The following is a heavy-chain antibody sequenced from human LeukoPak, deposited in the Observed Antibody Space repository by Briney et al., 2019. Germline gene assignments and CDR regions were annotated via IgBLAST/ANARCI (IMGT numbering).Heavy chain of an antibody. Sequence: PGGSLRLSCAASGFTFSSYAMHWVRQAPGKGLEWVAVISYDGSNKYYADSVKGRFTISRDNAKNSLYLQMNSLRAEDTAVYYCARDSWELLRYYYYGMDVWGQGTTVTVSS. CDR1: GFTFSSYA. J-gene: IGHJ6*02. V-gene: IGHV3-30-3*01. D-gene: IGHD1-26*01. CDR2: ISYDGSNK. CDR3: ARDSWELLRYYYYGMDV.